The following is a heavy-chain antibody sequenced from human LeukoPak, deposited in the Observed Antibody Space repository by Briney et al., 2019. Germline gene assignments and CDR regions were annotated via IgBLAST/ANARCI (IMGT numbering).Heavy chain of an antibody. D-gene: IGHD3-3*01. V-gene: IGHV3-30-3*01. J-gene: IGHJ4*02. CDR3: ARGYYRFYDFWSGSRGDDYYFDY. CDR1: GFIFSSYA. Sequence: PGGSLRLSCAASGFIFSSYAMHWVRQAPGKGLEWVAVISYDGSNKYYADSVKGRFTISRDNSKNTLYLQMNSLRAEDTAVYYCARGYYRFYDFWSGSRGDDYYFDYWGQGTLVTVSS. CDR2: ISYDGSNK.